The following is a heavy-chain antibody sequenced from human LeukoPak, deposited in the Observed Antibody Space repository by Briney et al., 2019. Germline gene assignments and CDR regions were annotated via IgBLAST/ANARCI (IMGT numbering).Heavy chain of an antibody. D-gene: IGHD3-22*01. CDR1: GYTLTELS. J-gene: IGHJ3*02. V-gene: IGHV1-24*01. CDR2: FGPEENET. CDR3: ATEFYNSSAYYSVRGVFDI. Sequence: ASVKVSCKVSGYTLTELSMHWVRQAPGKGLEWMGGFGPEENETIYAQNFQGRVTMTEDTSTDTAYMELSSLRSEDTALYYCATEFYNSSAYYSVRGVFDIWGQGTMVTVSS.